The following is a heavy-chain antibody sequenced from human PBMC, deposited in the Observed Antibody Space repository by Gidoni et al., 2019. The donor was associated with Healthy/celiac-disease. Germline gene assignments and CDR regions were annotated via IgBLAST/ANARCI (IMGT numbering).Heavy chain of an antibody. CDR1: GFTFSSYG. Sequence: QVQLVESGGGVGQPGRSLRLSCAASGFTFSSYGMHWVRQAPGKGLEWVAVIWYDGSNNSFADSVTGRFTISRDNSKNTLYLQMNSLRAEDTAVYYCARDRLFGAFDYWGQGTLVTVSS. CDR3: ARDRLFGAFDY. CDR2: IWYDGSNN. V-gene: IGHV3-33*01. D-gene: IGHD3-10*01. J-gene: IGHJ4*02.